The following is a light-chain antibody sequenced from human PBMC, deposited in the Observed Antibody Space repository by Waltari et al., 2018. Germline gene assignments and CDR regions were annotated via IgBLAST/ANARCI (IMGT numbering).Light chain of an antibody. CDR3: QSYDNSLSGWV. J-gene: IGLJ3*02. CDR2: GNI. V-gene: IGLV1-40*01. Sequence: QSVLTQPPSVSGAPGPRVTISCTGSSPHIGAGYDVHWYQQLPGTAPKLLIYGNINRPSGVPDRFSGSKSGTSASLAITGLQAEDEADYYCQSYDNSLSGWVFGGGTKLTVL. CDR1: SPHIGAGYD.